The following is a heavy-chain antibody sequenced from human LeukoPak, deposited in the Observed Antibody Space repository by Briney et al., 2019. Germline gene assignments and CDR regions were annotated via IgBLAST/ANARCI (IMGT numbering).Heavy chain of an antibody. Sequence: GGSLRLSCAASGFTFSSYGMHWVRQAPGKGLEWVAVIWYGGSNKYYADSVKGRFTISRDNSKNTLYLQMNSLRAEDTAVYYCAKGAVAGADYFDYWGQGTLVTVSS. V-gene: IGHV3-30*02. J-gene: IGHJ4*02. CDR1: GFTFSSYG. D-gene: IGHD6-19*01. CDR3: AKGAVAGADYFDY. CDR2: IWYGGSNK.